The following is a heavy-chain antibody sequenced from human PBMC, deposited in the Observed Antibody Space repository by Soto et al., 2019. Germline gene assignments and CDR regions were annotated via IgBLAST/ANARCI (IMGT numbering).Heavy chain of an antibody. D-gene: IGHD2-21*01. CDR3: TRGGDAYKNGH. J-gene: IGHJ4*02. Sequence: SETLSLTCTVSGGSIGSGGYYWSWIRQHPGKGLEWIGFIHYSGSTNYNPSLKSRVTMSVDTSKNQFSLKLTSVNAADTAAYYCTRGGDAYKNGHWGQGTLVTVSS. CDR2: IHYSGST. CDR1: GGSIGSGGYY. V-gene: IGHV4-61*08.